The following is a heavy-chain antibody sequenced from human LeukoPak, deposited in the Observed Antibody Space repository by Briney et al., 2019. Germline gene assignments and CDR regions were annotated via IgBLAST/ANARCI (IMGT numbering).Heavy chain of an antibody. D-gene: IGHD1-26*01. V-gene: IGHV5-51*01. CDR3: ARQKGPQSGSYLLDY. J-gene: IGHJ4*02. CDR2: IYPGDSDT. CDR1: GYSFTSYW. Sequence: GESLKISCKGSGYSFTSYWIGWVRQMPGKGLEWMGIIYPGDSDTRYSPSFQGQVTISADKSISTAYLQWSSLKASDTAMYYCARQKGPQSGSYLLDYWGQGTLVTVSS.